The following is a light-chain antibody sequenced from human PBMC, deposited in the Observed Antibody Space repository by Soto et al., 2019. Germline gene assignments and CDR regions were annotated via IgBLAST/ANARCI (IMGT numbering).Light chain of an antibody. CDR3: QQYGSSPT. Sequence: ESMLTQSPATLSLYPGERGTLSCGASQSVSSRYLAWYQQKPGLAPRLLIYDASSRATGIPDRFSGSGSGTDFTLTISRLEPEDFAVYYCQQYGSSPTFGQGTRLEI. V-gene: IGKV3D-20*01. J-gene: IGKJ5*01. CDR1: QSVSSRY. CDR2: DAS.